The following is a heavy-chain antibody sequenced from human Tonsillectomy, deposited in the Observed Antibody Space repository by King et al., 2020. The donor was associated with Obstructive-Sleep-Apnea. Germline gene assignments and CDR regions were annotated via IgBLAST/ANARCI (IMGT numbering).Heavy chain of an antibody. Sequence: VQLVESGGGLVQPGGSLRLSCAASGFTFSSYSMNWVRQAPGKGLEWVSYISSSSSTIYYAVSVKGRFTISRDNAKKPLVLQMNSRGAEDTAVYYCARDKVTGDSSGAVAFDIWGQGTMVTVSS. CDR2: ISSSSSTI. CDR1: GFTFSSYS. CDR3: ARDKVTGDSSGAVAFDI. D-gene: IGHD3-22*01. J-gene: IGHJ3*02. V-gene: IGHV3-48*01.